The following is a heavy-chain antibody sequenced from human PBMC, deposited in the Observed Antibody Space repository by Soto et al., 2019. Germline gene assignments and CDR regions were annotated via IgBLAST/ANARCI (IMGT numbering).Heavy chain of an antibody. CDR3: AKFRGGRQQLRGMEL. V-gene: IGHV5-51*01. Sequence: LGESLKISCKGSGYSFTSDWIAWVRQMPGKGLEWMGIIYPGDSETRYSPSIQGQVTISADRSISTAYLQWSSLKAADTAMYYCAKFRGGRQQLRGMELSGPGTPVTVPS. CDR2: IYPGDSET. CDR1: GYSFTSDW. J-gene: IGHJ6*02. D-gene: IGHD6-13*01.